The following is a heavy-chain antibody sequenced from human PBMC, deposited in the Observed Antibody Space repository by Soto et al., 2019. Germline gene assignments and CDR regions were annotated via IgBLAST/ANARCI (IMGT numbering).Heavy chain of an antibody. V-gene: IGHV5-10-1*01. CDR2: IDPSDSYT. CDR1: GYSFTSYW. J-gene: IGHJ6*02. Sequence: GEALKISWKGSGYSFTSYWISWVRQMPGKGLELMVMIDPSDSYTNYSPSFQGHVTISADKSIRTAYLQWSRLKASDTAMYYCARPSQAIQNRPPTTYYYGMHXWGQATTVTVS. CDR3: ARPSQAIQNRPPTTYYYGMHX.